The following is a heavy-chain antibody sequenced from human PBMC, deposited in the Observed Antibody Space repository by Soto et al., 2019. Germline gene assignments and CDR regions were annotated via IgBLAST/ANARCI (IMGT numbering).Heavy chain of an antibody. D-gene: IGHD6-19*01. V-gene: IGHV3-48*01. CDR1: GFTFSSYS. CDR3: ARALQTYTSGPLGF. Sequence: EVQLVESGGGLVQPGGSLRLSCAASGFTFSSYSIHWVRQAPEKGLEWVSYIGTSTSTTYYADSVKGRFTISRENAKNSLFLQMNSLRAEDTAVYYCARALQTYTSGPLGFWGQGTRVTVSS. CDR2: IGTSTSTT. J-gene: IGHJ4*02.